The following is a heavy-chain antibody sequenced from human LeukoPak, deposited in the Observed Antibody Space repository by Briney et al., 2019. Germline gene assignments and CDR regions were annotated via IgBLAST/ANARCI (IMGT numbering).Heavy chain of an antibody. Sequence: GGSPRLSCSVSGFNFKSYSMHWVRQAPGKGLEWVALISYDGSEKDYADSVKGRFTISRDNSKSTVDLQMNSLRAEDTAVYYCASENIVVVTAIFIYWGQGTLVTVSS. CDR1: GFNFKSYS. V-gene: IGHV3-30-3*01. CDR2: ISYDGSEK. D-gene: IGHD2-21*02. J-gene: IGHJ4*02. CDR3: ASENIVVVTAIFIY.